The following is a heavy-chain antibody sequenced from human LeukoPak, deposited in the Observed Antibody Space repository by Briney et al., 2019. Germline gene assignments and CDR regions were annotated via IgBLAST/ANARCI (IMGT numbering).Heavy chain of an antibody. CDR2: ISSSGSTI. J-gene: IGHJ6*04. D-gene: IGHD3-10*02. CDR3: AELGITMIGGV. V-gene: IGHV3-48*03. Sequence: GGSLRLSCAASGFTFSSYEISWVRQAPGKGLEWVSYISSSGSTIYYADSVKGRFTISRDNAKNSLYLQMNSLRAEDTAVYYCAELGITMIGGVWGKGTTVTISS. CDR1: GFTFSSYE.